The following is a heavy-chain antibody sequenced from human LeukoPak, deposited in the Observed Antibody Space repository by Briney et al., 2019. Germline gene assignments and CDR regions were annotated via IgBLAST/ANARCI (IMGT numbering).Heavy chain of an antibody. D-gene: IGHD3-22*01. CDR1: GGTFSSYA. V-gene: IGHV1-69*04. J-gene: IGHJ4*02. Sequence: SVKVSCKASGGTFSSYAISWVRQAPGQGLEWMGRIIPILGIANYAQKSQGRVTITADKSTSTAYMELSSLRSEDTAVYYCARESAGYYYDSSGYYPFDYWGQGTLVTVSS. CDR2: IIPILGIA. CDR3: ARESAGYYYDSSGYYPFDY.